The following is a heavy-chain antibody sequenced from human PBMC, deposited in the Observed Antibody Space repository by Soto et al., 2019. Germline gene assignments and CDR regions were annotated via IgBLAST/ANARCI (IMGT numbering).Heavy chain of an antibody. Sequence: GGSLRLSCAASGFTFSSNGMHWVRQAPGKGLEWVAVISYDGSNKYYADSVKGRFTISRDNSKNTLYLQMNSLRAEDTAMYYCAKGNLTPLYDFWSGPLGYWGQGTLVTVSS. V-gene: IGHV3-30*18. J-gene: IGHJ4*02. CDR2: ISYDGSNK. CDR3: AKGNLTPLYDFWSGPLGY. CDR1: GFTFSSNG. D-gene: IGHD3-3*01.